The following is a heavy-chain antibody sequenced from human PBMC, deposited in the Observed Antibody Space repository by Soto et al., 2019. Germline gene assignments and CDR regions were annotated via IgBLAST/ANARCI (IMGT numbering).Heavy chain of an antibody. J-gene: IGHJ4*02. CDR2: ISGSGGST. CDR3: AKYPRHSWVVTAISYYFDY. V-gene: IGHV3-23*01. D-gene: IGHD2-21*02. Sequence: PGGSLRLSCAASGFTFSSYAMSWVRQAPGKGLEWVSAISGSGGSTYYADSVKGRFTISRDNSKNTLYLQMNSLRAEDTAVYYCAKYPRHSWVVTAISYYFDYWGQGTLVTVSS. CDR1: GFTFSSYA.